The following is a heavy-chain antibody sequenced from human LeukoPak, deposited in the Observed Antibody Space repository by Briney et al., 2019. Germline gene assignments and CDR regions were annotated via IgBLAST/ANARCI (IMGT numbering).Heavy chain of an antibody. Sequence: ASVKVSCKTSGYSFAVNYIHWVRQAPGQGLEWMGWINPNTGGTNYAQKFQGRVTMTRDTSISPAYMELSSLRSDDTAVYYCARIHQYYSDGNGYYERWGQGTLVTVSP. V-gene: IGHV1-2*02. CDR2: INPNTGGT. CDR3: ARIHQYYSDGNGYYER. J-gene: IGHJ4*02. D-gene: IGHD3-22*01. CDR1: GYSFAVNY.